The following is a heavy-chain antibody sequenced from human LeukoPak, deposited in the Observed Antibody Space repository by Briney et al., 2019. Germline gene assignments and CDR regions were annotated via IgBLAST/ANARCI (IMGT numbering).Heavy chain of an antibody. Sequence: PGGSLRLSCAASGFTLSSYAMSWVRQAPGKGLEWVSAISGSGDSTYYADSVKGRFTISRDNSKNTLYLQMNSLRAEDTAVYYCANSPYVGDHGGPSAWGQGTLVTVSS. CDR1: GFTLSSYA. CDR2: ISGSGDST. CDR3: ANSPYVGDHGGPSA. V-gene: IGHV3-23*01. D-gene: IGHD2-15*01. J-gene: IGHJ5*02.